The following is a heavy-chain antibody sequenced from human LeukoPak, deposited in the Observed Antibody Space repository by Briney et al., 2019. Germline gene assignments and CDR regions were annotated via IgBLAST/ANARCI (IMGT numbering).Heavy chain of an antibody. Sequence: SVKVSCRASGGTFSSYAISWVRQAPGQGLEWMGGIIPIFGTANYAQKFQGRVTITADESTSTAYMELSSLRSEDTAVYYCARGPTECSSTSCYEKSGGYYYYYGMDVWGKGTTVTVSS. V-gene: IGHV1-69*13. CDR1: GGTFSSYA. J-gene: IGHJ6*04. CDR2: IIPIFGTA. D-gene: IGHD2-2*01. CDR3: ARGPTECSSTSCYEKSGGYYYYYGMDV.